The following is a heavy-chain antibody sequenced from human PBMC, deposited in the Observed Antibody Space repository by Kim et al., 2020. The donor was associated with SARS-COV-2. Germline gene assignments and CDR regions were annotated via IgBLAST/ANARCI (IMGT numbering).Heavy chain of an antibody. J-gene: IGHJ4*02. Sequence: ASVKVSCKASGYTFTGYYMHWVRQAPGQGLEWMGRINPNSGGTNYAQKFQGRVTMTRDTSISTAYMELSRLRSDDTAVYYCAGGVGATIHFDYWGQGTLVTVSS. CDR3: AGGVGATIHFDY. CDR1: GYTFTGYY. D-gene: IGHD1-26*01. V-gene: IGHV1-2*06. CDR2: INPNSGGT.